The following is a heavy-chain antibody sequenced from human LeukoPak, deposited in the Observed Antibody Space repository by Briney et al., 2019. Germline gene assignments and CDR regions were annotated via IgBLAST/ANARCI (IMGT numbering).Heavy chain of an antibody. Sequence: GGSLSLSCAASGFTFSSYEMNWVRQAPGKGLEWVSCISSSGGTMYCADSVKGRFTISRDNAEKSLYLQMNSLRAEDTAVSYCASYCSSTKCLHYWSQGTLVTVSS. CDR2: ISSSGGTM. CDR3: ASYCSSTKCLHY. J-gene: IGHJ4*02. V-gene: IGHV3-48*03. D-gene: IGHD2-2*01. CDR1: GFTFSSYE.